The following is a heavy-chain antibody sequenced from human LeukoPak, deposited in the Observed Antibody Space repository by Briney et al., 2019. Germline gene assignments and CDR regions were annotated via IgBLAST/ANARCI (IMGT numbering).Heavy chain of an antibody. D-gene: IGHD1-14*01. CDR3: ARDMWGTCDY. V-gene: IGHV3-74*01. Sequence: GGSLRLSCAAPGFTFSGYWMHWVRQAPGKGPAWVSRINPDGTSTSYADSVKGRFTISRDNAKNTLYLQISSVRAEDTAVYYCARDMWGTCDYWGQGTLVTVSS. CDR2: INPDGTST. J-gene: IGHJ4*02. CDR1: GFTFSGYW.